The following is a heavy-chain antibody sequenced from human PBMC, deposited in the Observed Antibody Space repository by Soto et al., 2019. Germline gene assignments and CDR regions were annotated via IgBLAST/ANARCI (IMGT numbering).Heavy chain of an antibody. D-gene: IGHD3-10*01. V-gene: IGHV4-59*01. CDR2: IYYSGST. CDR3: VKGSGIEDYYGSGSYYKEEFDP. CDR1: GGSISSYY. J-gene: IGHJ5*02. Sequence: SETLSLTCTVSGGSISSYYWSWIRQPPGKGLEWIGYIYYSGSTNYNPSLKSRVTISRDNSKNTLYLQMSSLRAEDTAVYYCVKGSGIEDYYGSGSYYKEEFDPWGQGTLVTVSS.